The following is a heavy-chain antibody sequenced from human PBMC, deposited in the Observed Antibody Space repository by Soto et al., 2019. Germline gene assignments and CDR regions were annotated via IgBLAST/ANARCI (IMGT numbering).Heavy chain of an antibody. V-gene: IGHV1-69*13. CDR1: VGTFSSYA. CDR2: IIPIFGTA. J-gene: IGHJ6*02. Sequence: SVKVSCKASVGTFSSYAISWVRQAPGQGLEWMGGIIPIFGTANYAQKFQGRVTITADESTSTAYMELSSLRSEDTAVYYCARGGVLILYYSYGMEVWGQGTTVTVSS. CDR3: ARGGVLILYYSYGMEV. D-gene: IGHD2-8*01.